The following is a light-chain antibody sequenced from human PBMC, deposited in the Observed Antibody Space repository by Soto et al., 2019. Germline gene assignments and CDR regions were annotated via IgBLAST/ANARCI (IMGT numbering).Light chain of an antibody. Sequence: DIVMTQSPDSLAVSLGERATINCKSSQSVLYSSNNKNYLAWYQQRPGQPPKLLIYWASTRESGFPDRFSGSGSGTDFTLTITSLQAEDVAVYYCQQYESTPPTFGQGTKVEIK. CDR3: QQYESTPPT. V-gene: IGKV4-1*01. CDR2: WAS. CDR1: QSVLYSSNNKNY. J-gene: IGKJ2*01.